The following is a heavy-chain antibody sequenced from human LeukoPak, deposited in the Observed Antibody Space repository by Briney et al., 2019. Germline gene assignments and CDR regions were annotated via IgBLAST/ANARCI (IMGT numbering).Heavy chain of an antibody. Sequence: SETLSLTCTVSGGSISSYYWSWIRQPPGKGLEWIGYIYYSGSTNYNPSLKSRVTISVDTSKNQFSLKLSSVTAADTAVYYCARNRRSEYYYDSSGSYFDYWGQGTLVTVSS. V-gene: IGHV4-59*08. CDR3: ARNRRSEYYYDSSGSYFDY. D-gene: IGHD3-22*01. J-gene: IGHJ4*02. CDR1: GGSISSYY. CDR2: IYYSGST.